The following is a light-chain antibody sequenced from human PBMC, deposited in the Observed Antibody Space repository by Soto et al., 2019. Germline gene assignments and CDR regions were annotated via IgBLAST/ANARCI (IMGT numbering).Light chain of an antibody. CDR2: DAS. J-gene: IGKJ4*01. V-gene: IGKV3D-20*02. CDR3: QQRDNWPST. CDR1: QNINNNY. Sequence: VLTQSPGTLSLSPGGSATLSCRASQNINNNYLAWYQHKPGQAPRLLMYDASLRATGVPDRFSGSGSGTDFSLTISSLEPEDFALYYCQQRDNWPSTFGGGTKVDIK.